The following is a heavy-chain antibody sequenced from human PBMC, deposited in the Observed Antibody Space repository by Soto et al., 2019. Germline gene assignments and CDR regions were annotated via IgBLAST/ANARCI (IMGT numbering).Heavy chain of an antibody. CDR1: GFTFSSYG. CDR3: ARFMVRGVRSAAPYYYYYGMDV. CDR2: IWYDGSNK. D-gene: IGHD3-10*01. J-gene: IGHJ6*02. Sequence: QVQLVESGGGVVQPGRSLRLSCAASGFTFSSYGMHWVRQAPGKGLEWVAVIWYDGSNKYYADSVKGRFTISRDNSKNTLYLQMNSLRAEDTAVYYCARFMVRGVRSAAPYYYYYGMDVWGQGTTVTVSS. V-gene: IGHV3-33*01.